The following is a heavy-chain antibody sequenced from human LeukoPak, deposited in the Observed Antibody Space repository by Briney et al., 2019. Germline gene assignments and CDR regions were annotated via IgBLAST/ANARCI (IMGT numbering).Heavy chain of an antibody. Sequence: SETLSLTCTVSGGSISSSSYYWGWIRQPPGKGLEWIGSIYYSGSTYYNPSLKSRVTRSVNTSKNQFSLKLRSVTAAATAVYHCASVNYYYFYMDVWRKGTTVTVSS. CDR2: IYYSGST. V-gene: IGHV4-39*01. CDR1: GGSISSSSYY. J-gene: IGHJ6*03. CDR3: ASVNYYYFYMDV.